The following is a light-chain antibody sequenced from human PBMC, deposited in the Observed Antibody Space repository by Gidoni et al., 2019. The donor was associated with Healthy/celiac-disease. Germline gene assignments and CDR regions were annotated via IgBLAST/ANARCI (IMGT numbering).Light chain of an antibody. J-gene: IGLJ2*01. CDR1: SSYVGGYNY. CDR2: EVS. CDR3: SSYTSSSTEVV. Sequence: QSALTQPASVSGSPGQPITISCTGTSSYVGGYNYVSWYHQHPGKAPKLMIYEVSNRPSGVSTRFSGSKSGNTASLTISGLQAEDEADYYCSSYTSSSTEVVFGGGTKLTVL. V-gene: IGLV2-14*01.